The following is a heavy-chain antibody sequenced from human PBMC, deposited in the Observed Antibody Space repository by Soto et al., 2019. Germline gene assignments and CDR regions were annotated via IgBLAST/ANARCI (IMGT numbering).Heavy chain of an antibody. Sequence: SETLSLTCAVYGGSFSGYYWSWIRQPPGKGLEWIGEISHSGSTNYNPSLKSRVTISVDTSKNQFSLKLSSVTAADTAVYYCARGFAKIKRYSNYNNWFVPWGQGTLVTVSS. D-gene: IGHD4-4*01. CDR3: ARGFAKIKRYSNYNNWFVP. CDR1: GGSFSGYY. V-gene: IGHV4-34*01. CDR2: ISHSGST. J-gene: IGHJ5*02.